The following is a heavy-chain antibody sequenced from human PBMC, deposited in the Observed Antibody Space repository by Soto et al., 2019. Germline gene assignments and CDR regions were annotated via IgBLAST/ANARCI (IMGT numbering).Heavy chain of an antibody. J-gene: IGHJ6*03. V-gene: IGHV4-34*01. Sequence: ASEPLSLTCAVYGGSFSGYYWSWIRQPPGKGLEWIGEINHSGSTNYNPSLKSRVTISVDTSKNQFSLKLSSVTAADTAVYYCARISGSYDFWSGYPEAYYMDVWGKGTTVTVSS. CDR1: GGSFSGYY. CDR2: INHSGST. CDR3: ARISGSYDFWSGYPEAYYMDV. D-gene: IGHD3-3*01.